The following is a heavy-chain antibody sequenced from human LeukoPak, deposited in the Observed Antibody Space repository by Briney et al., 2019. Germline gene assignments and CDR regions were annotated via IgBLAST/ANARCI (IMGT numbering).Heavy chain of an antibody. D-gene: IGHD1-26*01. CDR1: GGSFSGYY. V-gene: IGHV4-34*01. CDR2: INHSGST. CDR3: ARLYRRIGWFDP. Sequence: PSETLSLTCAVYGGSFSGYYWSWIRQPPGKGLEWIGEINHSGSTNYNPSLKSRVTISVDTSKNQFSLKLSSVTAADTAVYYCARLYRRIGWFDPWGQGTLVTVSS. J-gene: IGHJ5*02.